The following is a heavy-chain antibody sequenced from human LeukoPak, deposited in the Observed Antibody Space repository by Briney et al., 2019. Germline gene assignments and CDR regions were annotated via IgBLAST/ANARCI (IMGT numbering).Heavy chain of an antibody. CDR2: INPNSGGT. CDR1: GYTFTGYY. J-gene: IGHJ5*02. D-gene: IGHD2-21*02. V-gene: IGHV1-2*06. Sequence: GASVKVSCKASGYTFTGYYMHWVRQAPGQGLEWMGRINPNSGGTNYAQKFQGRVTMTRDTSISTAYMELSRLRSDDTAVYYCARSGKWVVTAQNWFDPWGQGTLVTVSS. CDR3: ARSGKWVVTAQNWFDP.